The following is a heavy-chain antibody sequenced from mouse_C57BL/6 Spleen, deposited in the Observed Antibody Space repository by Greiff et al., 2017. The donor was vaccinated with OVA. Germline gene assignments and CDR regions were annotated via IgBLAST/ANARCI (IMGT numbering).Heavy chain of an antibody. CDR3: ARRDRAMDY. Sequence: EVQLVESGPGLVKPSQSLSLTCSVTGYSITSGYYWNWIRQFPGNKLEWMGYISYDGSNNYNPSLKNRISITRDTSKNQFFLKLNSVTTEDTATYYCARRDRAMDYWGQGTSVTVSS. V-gene: IGHV3-6*01. D-gene: IGHD3-3*01. CDR1: GYSITSGYY. CDR2: ISYDGSN. J-gene: IGHJ4*01.